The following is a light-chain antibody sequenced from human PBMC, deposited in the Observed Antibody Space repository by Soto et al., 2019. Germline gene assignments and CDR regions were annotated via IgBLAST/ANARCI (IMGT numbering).Light chain of an antibody. V-gene: IGLV2-23*01. J-gene: IGLJ3*02. Sequence: QSVLTQPASVSGSPGQSITISCTGTSSDVGSYNLVSWYQQHPGKAPKLMIHEGTKRPSGVSNRFSGSKSGNTASLTISGLQAEDEADYYCCAYAGSITWVFGGGTKVTVL. CDR1: SSDVGSYNL. CDR3: CAYAGSITWV. CDR2: EGT.